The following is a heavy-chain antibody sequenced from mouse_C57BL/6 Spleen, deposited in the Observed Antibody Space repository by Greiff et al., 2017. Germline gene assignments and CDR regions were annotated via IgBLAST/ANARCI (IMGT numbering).Heavy chain of an antibody. V-gene: IGHV5-17*01. Sequence: EVKLEESGGGLVKPGGSLKLSCAASGFTFSDYGMHWVRQAPEKGLEWVAYISSGSSTIYYADTVKGRFTISRDNAKNTLFLQMTSLRSEDTAMYYCARPGFTTGYFDVWGTGTTVTVSS. D-gene: IGHD1-1*01. CDR3: ARPGFTTGYFDV. J-gene: IGHJ1*03. CDR2: ISSGSSTI. CDR1: GFTFSDYG.